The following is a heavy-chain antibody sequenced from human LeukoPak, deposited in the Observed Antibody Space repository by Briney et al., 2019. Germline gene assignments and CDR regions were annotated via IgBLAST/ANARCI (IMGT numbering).Heavy chain of an antibody. V-gene: IGHV3-48*03. Sequence: GGSLRLSCAASGFTFSSCEMNWVRQAPGKGLEWVSYISSSGSTIYYADSVKGRFTISRDNAKNSLYLQMNSLRAEDTAVYYCARDRRGNDYDFWSGYYLDVWGQGTTVTVSS. CDR1: GFTFSSCE. D-gene: IGHD3-3*01. CDR2: ISSSGSTI. J-gene: IGHJ6*02. CDR3: ARDRRGNDYDFWSGYYLDV.